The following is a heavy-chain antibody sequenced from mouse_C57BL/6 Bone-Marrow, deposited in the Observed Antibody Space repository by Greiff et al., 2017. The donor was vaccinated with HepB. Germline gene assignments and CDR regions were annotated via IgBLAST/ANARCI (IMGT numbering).Heavy chain of an antibody. CDR1: GYTFTDYE. D-gene: IGHD1-1*01. CDR3: TRSGYYGPKGGYFDV. J-gene: IGHJ1*03. V-gene: IGHV1-15*01. Sequence: VQLQESGAELVRPGASVTLSCKASGYTFTDYEMHWVKQTPVHGLEWIGAIDPETGGTAYNQKFKGKAILTADKSSSTAYMELRSLTSEDSAVYYCTRSGYYGPKGGYFDVWGTGTTVTVSS. CDR2: IDPETGGT.